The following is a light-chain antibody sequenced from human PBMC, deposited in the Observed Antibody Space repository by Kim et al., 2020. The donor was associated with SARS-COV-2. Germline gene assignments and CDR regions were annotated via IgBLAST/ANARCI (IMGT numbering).Light chain of an antibody. J-gene: IGKJ1*01. V-gene: IGKV1-39*01. CDR1: QGISSY. CDR3: KQSYSRPWT. CDR2: AAS. Sequence: DIQMTQSPSSLSASVGDRVTITCRASQGISSYLNWYQQKPGRVPQLLIYAASTFQSGVPSRFSGSGSGTDFTLTISSLQPEDFATYDGKQSYSRPWTFGQGTKVDIK.